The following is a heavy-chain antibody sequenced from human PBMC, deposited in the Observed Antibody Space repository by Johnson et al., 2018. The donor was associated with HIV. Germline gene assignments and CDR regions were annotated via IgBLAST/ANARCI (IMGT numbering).Heavy chain of an antibody. J-gene: IGHJ3*02. CDR3: AKTYSGSNRDAFDI. CDR2: ISYDGSNK. Sequence: QMLLVESGGGVVQPGRSLRLSCAASGFTFSSYGMHWVRQAPGKGLEWVAVISYDGSNKYYADSVKGRFTISRDNSKNTLYLQMNSLRAEDTAVYYCAKTYSGSNRDAFDIWGQGTMVTVS. D-gene: IGHD1-26*01. V-gene: IGHV3-30*18. CDR1: GFTFSSYG.